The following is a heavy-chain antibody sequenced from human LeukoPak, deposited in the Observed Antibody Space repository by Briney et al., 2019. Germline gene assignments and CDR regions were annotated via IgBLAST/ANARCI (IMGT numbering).Heavy chain of an antibody. Sequence: GGSLRLSCAASGFTFSSYGMHWVRQAPGKGLEWVSAISGSGGSTYYADSVKGRFTISRDNSKNTLYLQMNSLRAEDTAVYYCAKGYQLRYFDYWGQGTLVTVSS. V-gene: IGHV3-23*01. CDR2: ISGSGGST. J-gene: IGHJ4*02. CDR3: AKGYQLRYFDY. D-gene: IGHD2-2*01. CDR1: GFTFSSYG.